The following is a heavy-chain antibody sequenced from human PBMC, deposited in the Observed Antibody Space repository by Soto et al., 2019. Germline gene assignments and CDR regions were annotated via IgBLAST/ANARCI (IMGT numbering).Heavy chain of an antibody. CDR3: ARDRKFAPDFLSGYLDFDP. CDR2: ISSNGGST. V-gene: IGHV3-64*01. CDR1: GFTFSSYA. Sequence: GGSLRLSCAASGFTFSSYAMHWVRQAPGKGLEYVSAISSNGGSTYYANSVKGRFTISRDNSKNTLYLQMGSLRAEDMAVYYCARDRKFAPDFLSGYLDFDPWGQGTLVTVSS. D-gene: IGHD3-3*01. J-gene: IGHJ5*02.